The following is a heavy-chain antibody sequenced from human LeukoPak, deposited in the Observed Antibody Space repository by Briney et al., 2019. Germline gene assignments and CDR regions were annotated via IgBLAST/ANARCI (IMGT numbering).Heavy chain of an antibody. CDR2: ISASNGNT. D-gene: IGHD1-14*01. J-gene: IGHJ4*02. CDR1: GYTFSTYG. CDR3: ARDNGYKSVDY. V-gene: IGHV1-18*01. Sequence: SVKVSCKASGYTFSTYGISWLRQDPGQGLEWMGWISASNGNTNYAQKFQGRVTMTTDTSTSTLYMEVRSLRSDDTAVYYCARDNGYKSVDYWGQGTLVTVSS.